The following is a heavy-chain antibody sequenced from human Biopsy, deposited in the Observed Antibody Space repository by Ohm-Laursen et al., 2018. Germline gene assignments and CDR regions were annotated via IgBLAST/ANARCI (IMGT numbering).Heavy chain of an antibody. CDR1: SGSISSYY. Sequence: SETLSLTCTVSSGSISSYYWSWIRQPPGKGLEWIGYISYSGNTNYNPSLKGRVTMSVDTSKNQFSLKVYSVTAAGTAIYYCATTTMDTSGWYGNYFDSWGQGALVTVSS. J-gene: IGHJ4*02. CDR3: ATTTMDTSGWYGNYFDS. CDR2: ISYSGNT. V-gene: IGHV4-59*08. D-gene: IGHD6-19*01.